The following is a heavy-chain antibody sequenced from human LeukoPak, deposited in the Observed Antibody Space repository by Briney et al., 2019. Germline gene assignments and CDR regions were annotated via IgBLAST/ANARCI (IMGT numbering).Heavy chain of an antibody. CDR1: GFTFSGSA. D-gene: IGHD3-10*01. V-gene: IGHV3-73*01. Sequence: GGSLRLSCAASGFTFSGSALHWVRQASGKGLEWVGRIRSTANGYATAYAASVKGRFTISRDDSKNTAYLQMYSLKTEYTAVYYCTGNYYGSGSYADFDYWGQETLVTVSS. J-gene: IGHJ4*02. CDR2: IRSTANGYAT. CDR3: TGNYYGSGSYADFDY.